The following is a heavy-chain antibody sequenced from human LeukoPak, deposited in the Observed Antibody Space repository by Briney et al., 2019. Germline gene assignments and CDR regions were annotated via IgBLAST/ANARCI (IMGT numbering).Heavy chain of an antibody. D-gene: IGHD3-10*01. Sequence: GESLKISCKGSGYSFTSYWISWVRQMPGKGLEWMGTIDPSDSDTKYSPFFQGHVTISADKSISTAYLQRSSLQASDTAIYYCARRSYYVDYCDFWGQGTLVTVSS. CDR3: ARRSYYVDYCDF. CDR1: GYSFTSYW. J-gene: IGHJ4*02. V-gene: IGHV5-10-1*01. CDR2: IDPSDSDT.